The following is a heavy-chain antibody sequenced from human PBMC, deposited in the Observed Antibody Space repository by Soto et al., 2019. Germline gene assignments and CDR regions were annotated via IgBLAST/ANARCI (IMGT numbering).Heavy chain of an antibody. Sequence: ASVKVSCKASGYTFTSYGIRWVRQAPGQGLEWMGWISAYNGNTNYAQKLQGRVTMTTDTSTSTAYMELRSLRSDDTAVYYCARDGGDIVVVVAALYYYYGMDVWGQGTTVTVSS. V-gene: IGHV1-18*01. D-gene: IGHD2-15*01. J-gene: IGHJ6*02. CDR1: GYTFTSYG. CDR3: ARDGGDIVVVVAALYYYYGMDV. CDR2: ISAYNGNT.